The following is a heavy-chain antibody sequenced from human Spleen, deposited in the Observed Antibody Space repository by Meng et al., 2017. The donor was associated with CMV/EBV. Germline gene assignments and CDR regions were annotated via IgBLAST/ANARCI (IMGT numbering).Heavy chain of an antibody. CDR2: IYHSGST. Sequence: CAVSGDSISSSNWWNGVRQPPGKGLEWIGEIYHSGSTNYNPSLKSRVTISLDKSKNQFSLRLSSVTAADTAVYFCARGVDYASGTFDYWGQGTLVTVSS. D-gene: IGHD3-10*01. CDR1: GDSISSSNW. V-gene: IGHV4-4*01. CDR3: ARGVDYASGTFDY. J-gene: IGHJ4*02.